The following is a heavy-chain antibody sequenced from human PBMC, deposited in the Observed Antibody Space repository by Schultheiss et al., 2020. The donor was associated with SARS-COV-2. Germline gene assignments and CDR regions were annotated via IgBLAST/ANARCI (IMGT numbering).Heavy chain of an antibody. CDR2: VHHSGRT. V-gene: IGHV4-34*01. Sequence: SETLSLTCAVYGGSFSGYYWSWIRQPPGKGPEWIGSVHHSGRTYYKPSLKSRVTMSVDTSKNQFSLKLSSVTAADTAVYYCARELKVPAAPGYYYYYMDVWGKGTTVTVSS. CDR1: GGSFSGYY. J-gene: IGHJ6*03. CDR3: ARELKVPAAPGYYYYYMDV. D-gene: IGHD2-2*01.